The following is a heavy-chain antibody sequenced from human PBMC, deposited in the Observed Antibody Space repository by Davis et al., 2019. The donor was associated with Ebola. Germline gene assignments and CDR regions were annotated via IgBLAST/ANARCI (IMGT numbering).Heavy chain of an antibody. CDR3: ARERTTVTDYYYAMDV. J-gene: IGHJ6*02. CDR2: IYSGGST. Sequence: GESLKISCAASGFTVSSNYMSWVRQAPGKGLEWVSVIYSGGSTYYADSVKGRFTISRENSKNTLYLQMNSLRAEDTAVYYCARERTTVTDYYYAMDVWGQGTTVTVSS. V-gene: IGHV3-53*01. D-gene: IGHD4-17*01. CDR1: GFTVSSNY.